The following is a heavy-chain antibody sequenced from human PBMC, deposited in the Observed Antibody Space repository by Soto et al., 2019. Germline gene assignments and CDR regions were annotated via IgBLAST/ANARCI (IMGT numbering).Heavy chain of an antibody. CDR2: IYPGDSDT. Sequence: PGESLKISCKGSGYSFTSYWIGWVRQMPGKGLEWMGIIYPGDSDTRYSPSFQGQVTISADKSISTAYLQWSSLKASDTAMYYCARQKWLESNNYYYYYGMDVWGQGTTVTVSS. V-gene: IGHV5-51*01. D-gene: IGHD6-19*01. J-gene: IGHJ6*02. CDR1: GYSFTSYW. CDR3: ARQKWLESNNYYYYYGMDV.